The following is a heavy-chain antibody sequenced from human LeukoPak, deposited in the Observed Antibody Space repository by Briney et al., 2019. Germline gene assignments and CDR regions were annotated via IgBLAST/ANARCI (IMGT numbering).Heavy chain of an antibody. CDR2: ISGSGGST. Sequence: GGSLRLSCAASGFTFSSYAMSWVRQAPGKGLEWASAISGSGGSTYYADSVKGRFTISRDNSKNTLYLQMNSLRAEDTAVYYCAKDGPRAIVVVLAAQKSRFDYWGQGTLVTVSS. D-gene: IGHD2-2*01. J-gene: IGHJ4*02. V-gene: IGHV3-23*01. CDR1: GFTFSSYA. CDR3: AKDGPRAIVVVLAAQKSRFDY.